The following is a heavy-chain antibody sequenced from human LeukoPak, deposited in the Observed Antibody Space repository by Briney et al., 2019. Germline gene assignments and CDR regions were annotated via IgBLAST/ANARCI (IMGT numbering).Heavy chain of an antibody. CDR3: AREENSGYDWGAFDY. J-gene: IGHJ4*02. V-gene: IGHV3-53*01. CDR1: GFTVSSNY. D-gene: IGHD5-12*01. Sequence: PGGSLRLSCAASGFTVSSNYMSWVRQAPGKGLEWVSVIYSGGSTYYADSVKGRFTISRDNSKNTLYLQMNSLRAEDTAVYYCAREENSGYDWGAFDYWGQGTLVTVSS. CDR2: IYSGGST.